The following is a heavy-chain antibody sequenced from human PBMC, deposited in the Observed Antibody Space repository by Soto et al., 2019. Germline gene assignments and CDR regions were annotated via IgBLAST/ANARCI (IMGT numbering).Heavy chain of an antibody. V-gene: IGHV1-69*02. J-gene: IGHJ6*03. CDR1: GGTFSSYT. CDR3: YGSGSYYNYYYYYYMDV. Sequence: QVQLVQSGAEVKKPGSSVMVSCKASGGTFSSYTISWVRQAPGQGLEWMGRIIPILGIANYAQKFQGRVTITADKSTSTAYMELSSLRSEDTAVYYCYGSGSYYNYYYYYYMDVWGKGTTVTVSS. D-gene: IGHD3-10*01. CDR2: IIPILGIA.